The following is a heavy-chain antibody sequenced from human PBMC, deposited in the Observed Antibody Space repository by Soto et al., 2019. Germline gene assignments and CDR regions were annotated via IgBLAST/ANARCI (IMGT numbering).Heavy chain of an antibody. CDR1: EFSISDYW. Sequence: PRGFLRVSCKSSEFSISDYWMPWVRQAPGEGLVWVSCINVDASSTTYADSVKGRFTISRDDAKKTVYLQMTSLRAEDTPVYFCARARSYAMEVWGQGTRVTVSS. J-gene: IGHJ6*01. V-gene: IGHV3-74*01. CDR2: INVDASST. CDR3: ARARSYAMEV.